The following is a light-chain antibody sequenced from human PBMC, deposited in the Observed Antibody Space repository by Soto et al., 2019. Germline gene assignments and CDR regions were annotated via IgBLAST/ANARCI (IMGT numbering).Light chain of an antibody. CDR3: QQYDSSPRT. V-gene: IGKV3-20*01. J-gene: IGKJ1*01. CDR1: QSVSSSY. Sequence: EIVLTQSPGTLSLSPGERATHSCRASQSVSSSYLAWYQQKPGQAPRLLIYGASRRATGIPDRFSGSGSGTDFILTISRLEPEDFAVYYCQQYDSSPRTFGQGTKVEIK. CDR2: GAS.